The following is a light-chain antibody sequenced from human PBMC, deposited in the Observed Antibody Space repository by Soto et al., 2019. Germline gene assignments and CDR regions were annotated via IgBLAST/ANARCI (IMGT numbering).Light chain of an antibody. CDR3: QESRAG. CDR2: GAS. V-gene: IGKV3-15*01. J-gene: IGKJ5*01. Sequence: IVLPQSTATLSLSPGERATLSCRASQSVSSNLAWYQQKPGQAPRLLIYGASTRATDIPARFSGSGSGTEFTLTISSLQSEDFAVYYCQESRAGFGQGTRLEIK. CDR1: QSVSSN.